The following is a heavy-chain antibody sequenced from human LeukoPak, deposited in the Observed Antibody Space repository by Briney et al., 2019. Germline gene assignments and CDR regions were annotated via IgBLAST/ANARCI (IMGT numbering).Heavy chain of an antibody. CDR3: AREPGSSSWFDY. V-gene: IGHV4-30-4*08. D-gene: IGHD6-13*01. J-gene: IGHJ4*02. CDR1: GGSISNGDYY. CDR2: IYYGGSA. Sequence: NPSQTLSLTCTVSGGSISNGDYYWSWIRQPPGKGLEWIGYIYYGGSAYDNPSLTSRVTISVDTYKYQFSLNLPPMTAADTAVYYCAREPGSSSWFDYWGQGTLVTVSS.